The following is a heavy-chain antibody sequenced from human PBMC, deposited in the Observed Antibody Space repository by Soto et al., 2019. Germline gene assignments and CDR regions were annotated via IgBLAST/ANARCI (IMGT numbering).Heavy chain of an antibody. J-gene: IGHJ3*02. V-gene: IGHV4-30-4*01. Sequence: HVQLQESGPGLVKPSQTLSLTCTVSGGSIGSDDFYWSWIRLPPGTGLEWIGNISYSGSTYYSPSLMSRVTVTIDRSKNQFSLRLSSVTAADTAVYYCARVEGITVSADYTTGSDAFDIWGQGTMVTVSS. CDR3: ARVEGITVSADYTTGSDAFDI. CDR2: ISYSGST. CDR1: GGSIGSDDFY. D-gene: IGHD3-10*01.